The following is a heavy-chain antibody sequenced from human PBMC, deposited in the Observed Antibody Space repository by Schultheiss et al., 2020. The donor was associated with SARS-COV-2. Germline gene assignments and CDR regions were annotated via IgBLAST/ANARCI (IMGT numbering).Heavy chain of an antibody. D-gene: IGHD3-22*01. V-gene: IGHV3-21*01. Sequence: GESLKISCAASGFTFSSYSMNWVRQAPGKGLEWVSSISSSSSYIYYADSVKGRFTISRDNAKNSLYLQMNSLRAEDTAVYYCARDGGYYDSSGYFFDYWGQGTLVTVSS. CDR3: ARDGGYYDSSGYFFDY. CDR1: GFTFSSYS. CDR2: ISSSSSYI. J-gene: IGHJ4*02.